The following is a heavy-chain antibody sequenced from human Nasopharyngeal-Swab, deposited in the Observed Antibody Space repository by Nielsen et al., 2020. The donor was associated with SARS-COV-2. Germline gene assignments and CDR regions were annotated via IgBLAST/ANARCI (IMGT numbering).Heavy chain of an antibody. V-gene: IGHV4-31*03. CDR1: GGSISSGGYY. CDR2: IYYSGST. CDR3: ARAYYDILTGYYQEYYFDY. D-gene: IGHD3-9*01. Sequence: SETLSLTCTVSGGSISSGGYYWSWIRQHPGQGLEWIGYIYYSGSTYYNPSLKSRATISVDTSKNQFSLKLSSVTAADTAVYYCARAYYDILTGYYQEYYFDYWGQGTLVTVSS. J-gene: IGHJ4*02.